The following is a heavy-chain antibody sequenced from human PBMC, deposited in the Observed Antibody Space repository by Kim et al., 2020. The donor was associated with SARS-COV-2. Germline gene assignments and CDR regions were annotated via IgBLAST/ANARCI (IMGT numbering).Heavy chain of an antibody. CDR2: IYYSGST. D-gene: IGHD1-26*01. Sequence: SENLSLTCTVSGGSISSYYWSWIRQPPGKGLEWIGYIYYSGSTNYNPSLKSRVTISVDTSKNQFSLKLSSVTAADTAVYYCARDGGATPGFDYWGQGTLV. V-gene: IGHV4-59*13. CDR3: ARDGGATPGFDY. CDR1: GGSISSYY. J-gene: IGHJ4*02.